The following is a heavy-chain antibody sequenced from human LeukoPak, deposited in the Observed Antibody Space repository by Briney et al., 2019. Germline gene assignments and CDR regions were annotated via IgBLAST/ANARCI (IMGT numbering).Heavy chain of an antibody. CDR1: GGSISSYY. CDR3: ARGGVATIIPFDY. Sequence: SETLSLTCTVSGGSISSYYWSWIRQPPGKGLEWIGYIYYSGSTNYNPSLKSRVTISVDTSKNQFSLKLSSATAADTAVYYCARGGVATIIPFDYWGQGTLVTVSS. CDR2: IYYSGST. V-gene: IGHV4-59*01. D-gene: IGHD5-24*01. J-gene: IGHJ4*02.